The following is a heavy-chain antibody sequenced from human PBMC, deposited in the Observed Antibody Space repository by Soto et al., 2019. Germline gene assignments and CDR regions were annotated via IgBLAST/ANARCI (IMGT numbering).Heavy chain of an antibody. J-gene: IGHJ6*03. D-gene: IGHD2-15*01. CDR2: ISGSAATT. V-gene: IGHV3-23*01. Sequence: EVQLLESGGGLVQPGGSLRLSCAASGFTFSSYAMSWVRQAPGKGLEWVSAISGSAATTFYADSVMGRFTVSRDNSKNTLYLQMNSLRAEDTAVYYCARGPRYCSGYSCDYYMDVWGKGTTVTVSS. CDR1: GFTFSSYA. CDR3: ARGPRYCSGYSCDYYMDV.